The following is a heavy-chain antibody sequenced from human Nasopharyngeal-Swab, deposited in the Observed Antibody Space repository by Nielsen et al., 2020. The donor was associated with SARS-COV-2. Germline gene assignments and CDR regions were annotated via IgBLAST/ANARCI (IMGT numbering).Heavy chain of an antibody. J-gene: IGHJ4*02. CDR3: ARANTYYFQSGGSSHFDY. CDR1: GFTFSSYA. D-gene: IGHD3-22*01. V-gene: IGHV3-23*01. CDR2: ISGSGGST. Sequence: GESLKISCAASGFTFSSYAMNWVRQAPGKGLEWVSAISGSGGSTYYADSMKGRFTISRDNSKNMLYLQMNSLRAGDTAVYYCARANTYYFQSGGSSHFDYWGQGTLVTVSS.